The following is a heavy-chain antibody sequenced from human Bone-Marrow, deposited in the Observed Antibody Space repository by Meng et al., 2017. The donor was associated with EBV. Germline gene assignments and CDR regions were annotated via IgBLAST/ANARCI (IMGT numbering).Heavy chain of an antibody. CDR3: ASESGRGFTPDY. Sequence: GRVVKCGAEGRKAGESVKVACWACGGTFNSDAGSWVRQAPGQVLEWMGGLSPMSGAPHSAQKFQGRVTITADESTSTQYMELSNLRSDDTAMYYCASESGRGFTPDYWGKVTLVTVSS. CDR1: GGTFNSDA. V-gene: IGHV1-69*01. J-gene: IGHJ4*02. CDR2: LSPMSGAP. D-gene: IGHD3-10*01.